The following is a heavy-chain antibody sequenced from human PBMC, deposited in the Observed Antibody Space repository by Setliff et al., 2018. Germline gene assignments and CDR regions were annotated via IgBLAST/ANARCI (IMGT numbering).Heavy chain of an antibody. CDR2: IYTSGST. V-gene: IGHV4-61*02. CDR3: ASMGATRDY. D-gene: IGHD1-26*01. CDR1: GGSISSGSYY. Sequence: SETLSLTCTVSGGSISSGSYYWSWIRQPAGKGLEWIGRIYTSGSTNYNPSLKSRVTISVDTSKNQSSLRLSSVTAADTAVYYCASMGATRDYWGQGTLVTVSS. J-gene: IGHJ4*02.